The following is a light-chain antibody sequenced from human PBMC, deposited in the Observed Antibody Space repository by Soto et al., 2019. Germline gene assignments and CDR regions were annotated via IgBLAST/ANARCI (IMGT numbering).Light chain of an antibody. CDR3: GSWDSSLSAYV. CDR2: GND. CDR1: SSNIGADYD. Sequence: QSVLTQPPSVSGAPGQRVTISCTGSSSNIGADYDVNWYQQFPGTAPKLLIYGNDNRPSGVPDRFSGSKSDTSATLGITGFQTGDEADYYCGSWDSSLSAYVFGTGTKLTVL. V-gene: IGLV1-40*01. J-gene: IGLJ1*01.